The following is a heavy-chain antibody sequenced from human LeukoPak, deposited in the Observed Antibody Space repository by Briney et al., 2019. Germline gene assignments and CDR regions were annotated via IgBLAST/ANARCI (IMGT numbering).Heavy chain of an antibody. Sequence: ASVKVSCKASGGTFSSYAISWVRQAPGQGLEWMGGIIPIFGTANYAQKFQGRVTITADESTSTAYTELSSLRSEDTAVYYCASFGQLVPPFDYWGQGTLVTVSS. V-gene: IGHV1-69*13. CDR1: GGTFSSYA. CDR3: ASFGQLVPPFDY. CDR2: IIPIFGTA. D-gene: IGHD6-6*01. J-gene: IGHJ4*02.